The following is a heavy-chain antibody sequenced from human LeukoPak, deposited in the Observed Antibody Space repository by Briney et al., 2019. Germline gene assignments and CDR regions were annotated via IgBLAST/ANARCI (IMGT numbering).Heavy chain of an antibody. CDR1: GFTVSSNF. D-gene: IGHD3-22*01. V-gene: IGHV3-53*01. CDR3: ARDLTGPYDH. Sequence: PGGSLRLSCAASGFTVSSNFMNWVRQAPGKGLEWVSDYADSVKGRFTISRDSAKNSSYQQMNSLRPEDTGVYYCARDLTGPYDHWGQGTLVTVSS. J-gene: IGHJ4*02.